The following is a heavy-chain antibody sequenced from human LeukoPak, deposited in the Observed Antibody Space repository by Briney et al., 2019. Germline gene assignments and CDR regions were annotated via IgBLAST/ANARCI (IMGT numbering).Heavy chain of an antibody. V-gene: IGHV3-11*04. Sequence: GGSLRLSCAASGFTYSDYYMSWIRQAPGKGLEWVSYISSSGSTIYYADSVKGRFTISRDNAKNSLYLQMNSLRAEDTAVYYCARADFGDGYNPIFDYWGQGTLVTVSS. D-gene: IGHD5-24*01. CDR2: ISSSGSTI. CDR1: GFTYSDYY. J-gene: IGHJ4*02. CDR3: ARADFGDGYNPIFDY.